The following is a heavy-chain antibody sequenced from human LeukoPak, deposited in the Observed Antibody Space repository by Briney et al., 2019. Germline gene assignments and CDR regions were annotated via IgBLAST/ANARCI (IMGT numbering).Heavy chain of an antibody. J-gene: IGHJ4*02. CDR3: ARASRTYGSGSYRLVF. CDR2: INPNSGGT. D-gene: IGHD3-10*01. CDR1: GYTFTGYY. V-gene: IGHV1-2*04. Sequence: ASVKVSCKASGYTFTGYYMHWVRQAPGQGLEWMGWINPNSGGTNYAQKFQGWVTMTRDTSISTAYMELSRLRSDDTAVYYCARASRTYGSGSYRLVFWGQGTLVTVSS.